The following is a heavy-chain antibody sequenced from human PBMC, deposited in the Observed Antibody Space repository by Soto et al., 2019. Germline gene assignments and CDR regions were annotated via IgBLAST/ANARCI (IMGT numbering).Heavy chain of an antibody. CDR3: AIDFWSGYYTYNWFAP. D-gene: IGHD3-3*01. CDR1: SGSISSSNW. J-gene: IGHJ5*02. CDR2: IYHSGST. V-gene: IGHV4-4*02. Sequence: SQTLSLTCAVSSGSISSSNWWSWVRQPPGKGLEWIGEIYHSGSTNYNPSLKSRVTISVDKSKNQFSLKLSSVTAADTAVYYCAIDFWSGYYTYNWFAPWGQGTLVTVS.